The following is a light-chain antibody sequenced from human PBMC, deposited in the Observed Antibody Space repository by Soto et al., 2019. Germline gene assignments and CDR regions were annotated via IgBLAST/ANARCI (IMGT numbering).Light chain of an antibody. CDR3: QQYNSYSWT. J-gene: IGKJ1*01. Sequence: DIQMTQSPSTLSASVGDRVTITCRASQSISSWLAWYQQKPGKAPKLLIYKASSLESGVPSRFSGCGSGTQFTLTFNSLQPDDFATYYCQQYNSYSWTFGQGTMVEIK. CDR1: QSISSW. V-gene: IGKV1-5*03. CDR2: KAS.